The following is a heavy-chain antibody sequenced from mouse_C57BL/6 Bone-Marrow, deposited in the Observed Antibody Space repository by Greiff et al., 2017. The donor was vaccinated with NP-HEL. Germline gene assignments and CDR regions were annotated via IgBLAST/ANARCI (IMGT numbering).Heavy chain of an antibody. CDR1: GYAFSSSW. J-gene: IGHJ2*01. Sequence: QVQLKQSGPELVKPGASVKISCKASGYAFSSSWMNWVKQRPGKGLEWIGRIYPGDGDTNYNGKFKGKATLTADKSSSTAYMQLSSPTSEDSAVYFCARSGAYYSIYFDYWGQGTTLTVSS. D-gene: IGHD2-5*01. CDR3: ARSGAYYSIYFDY. V-gene: IGHV1-82*01. CDR2: IYPGDGDT.